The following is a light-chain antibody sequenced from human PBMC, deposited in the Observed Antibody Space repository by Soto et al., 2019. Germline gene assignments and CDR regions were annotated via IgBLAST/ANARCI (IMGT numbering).Light chain of an antibody. CDR2: DAS. J-gene: IGKJ2*01. CDR1: QSVSSY. CDR3: QQRTSWPPKYT. V-gene: IGKV3-11*01. Sequence: EIVLTQSPATLSLSPGERATLSCRASQSVSSYLAWYQQKPGQAPRLLIYDASNRATGIPARCSGSGSGTDFTLTSSSLEPEDFAVSFCQQRTSWPPKYTFGRGTKLEIK.